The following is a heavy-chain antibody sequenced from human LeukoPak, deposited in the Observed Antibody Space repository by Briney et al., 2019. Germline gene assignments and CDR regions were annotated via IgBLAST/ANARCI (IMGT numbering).Heavy chain of an antibody. CDR2: IRYGGSNK. D-gene: IGHD5-12*01. CDR1: GFTFSSYG. Sequence: GGSLRLSCAASGFTFSSYGMHWVRQAPGKGLEWVAFIRYGGSNKYYADSAKGRFTISRDNSKNTLYLQMNSLRAEDTAVYYCAKDMNIVATTQYYFDYWGQGTLVTVSS. J-gene: IGHJ4*02. CDR3: AKDMNIVATTQYYFDY. V-gene: IGHV3-30*02.